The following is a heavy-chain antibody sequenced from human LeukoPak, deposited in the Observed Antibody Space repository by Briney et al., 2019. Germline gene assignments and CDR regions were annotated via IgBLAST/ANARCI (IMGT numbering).Heavy chain of an antibody. CDR1: GFSFSNYA. CDR2: ISGRDDST. Sequence: PGASLRLSCAASGFSFSNYAMSRVRQVPGKGLEWVSAISGRDDSTYYADSVKGRFTISRDTSKNTLYLQMNSLRAEDTAAYYCAKWGDCDVLTGYYDSDYWGQGTLVTVSS. D-gene: IGHD3-9*01. J-gene: IGHJ4*02. V-gene: IGHV3-23*01. CDR3: AKWGDCDVLTGYYDSDY.